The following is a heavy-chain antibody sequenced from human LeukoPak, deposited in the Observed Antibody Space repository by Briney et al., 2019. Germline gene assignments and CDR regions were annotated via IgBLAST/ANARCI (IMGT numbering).Heavy chain of an antibody. J-gene: IGHJ4*02. CDR2: ISGSGGST. V-gene: IGHV3-23*01. CDR3: AKDLNYGFDY. Sequence: GGSLRLSCAASGFTFSSYAMSWVRQAPGKGLEWVSAISGSGGSTYYSDSVKGRFTISRDNSKNTLYLQMNSLRVEDTAAYYCAKDLNYGFDYWGQGSLVTVSS. CDR1: GFTFSSYA. D-gene: IGHD3-10*01.